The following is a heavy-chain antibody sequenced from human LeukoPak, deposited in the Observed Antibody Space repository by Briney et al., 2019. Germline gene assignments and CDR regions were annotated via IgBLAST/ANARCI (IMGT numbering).Heavy chain of an antibody. CDR2: IGTAGDT. J-gene: IGHJ4*02. D-gene: IGHD1-26*01. CDR1: GFTFSSYD. Sequence: GGSLRLSCAASGFTFSSYDMHWVRQATGKGLEWVSAIGTAGDTYYPGSVKGRFTISRENAKNSLYLQMNSLRAGDTAVYYCARATWAPLGDPMSRPLDYWGQGTLVTVSS. V-gene: IGHV3-13*01. CDR3: ARATWAPLGDPMSRPLDY.